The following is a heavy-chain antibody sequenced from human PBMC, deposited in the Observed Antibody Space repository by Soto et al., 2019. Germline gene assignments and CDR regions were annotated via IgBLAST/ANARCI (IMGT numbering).Heavy chain of an antibody. Sequence: QVQLQESGPGLVEPSQTLSLTCTVSGGSISSGGYYWSWIRQHPGKGLEWIGYIYYSGSTYYNPSLKSRVTISVDTSKNQFSLKLSSVTAADTAVYYCARWMVRGAKAPDYWGQGTLVTVSS. CDR2: IYYSGST. D-gene: IGHD3-10*01. CDR3: ARWMVRGAKAPDY. CDR1: GGSISSGGYY. J-gene: IGHJ4*02. V-gene: IGHV4-31*03.